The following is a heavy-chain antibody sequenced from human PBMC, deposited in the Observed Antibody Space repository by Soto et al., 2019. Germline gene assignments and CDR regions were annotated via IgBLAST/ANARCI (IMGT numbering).Heavy chain of an antibody. V-gene: IGHV4-39*01. CDR3: ARHEAGIQLWFFHWLDP. CDR2: IYYSGST. CDR1: GGSISSSSYY. Sequence: SETLSLTCTVSGGSISSSSYYWGWIRQPPGKGLEWIGSIYYSGSTYYNPSLKSRVTISVDTSKNQFSLKLSSVTAADTAVYYCARHEAGIQLWFFHWLDPWGQGTLVTVSS. J-gene: IGHJ5*02. D-gene: IGHD5-18*01.